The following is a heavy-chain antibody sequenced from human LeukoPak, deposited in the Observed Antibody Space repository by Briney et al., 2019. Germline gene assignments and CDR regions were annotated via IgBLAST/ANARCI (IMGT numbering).Heavy chain of an antibody. J-gene: IGHJ5*02. CDR3: AKGSVLLWFGESPNP. V-gene: IGHV3-23*01. D-gene: IGHD3-10*01. CDR2: ISGSGGST. CDR1: GFTFSSYA. Sequence: GGSLRLSCAASGFTFSSYAMSWVRQAPGKGLEWVSAISGSGGSTYYADSVEGRFTISRDNSKNTLYLQMNSLRDDHTAVYYCAKGSVLLWFGESPNPWGQGTLVTVSS.